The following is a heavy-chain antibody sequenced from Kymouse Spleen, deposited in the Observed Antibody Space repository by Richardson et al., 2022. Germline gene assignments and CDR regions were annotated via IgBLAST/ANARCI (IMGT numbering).Heavy chain of an antibody. CDR1: GFTFSSYS. Sequence: EVQLVESGGGLVKPGGSLRLSCAASGFTFSSYSMNWVRQAPGKGLEWVSSISSSSSYIYYADSVKGRFTISRDNAKNSLYLQMNSLRAEDTAVYYCARDQDSSGWTGAYYYYGMDVWGQGTTVTVSS. D-gene: IGHD6-19*01. J-gene: IGHJ6*02. V-gene: IGHV3-21*03. CDR3: ARDQDSSGWTGAYYYYGMDV. CDR2: ISSSSSYI.